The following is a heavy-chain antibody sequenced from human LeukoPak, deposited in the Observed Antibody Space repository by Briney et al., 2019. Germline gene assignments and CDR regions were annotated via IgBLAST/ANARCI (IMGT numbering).Heavy chain of an antibody. CDR1: GGSISSYY. J-gene: IGHJ4*02. V-gene: IGHV4-4*07. D-gene: IGHD3-22*01. Sequence: PSETLSLTCTVSGGSISSYYWSWIRQPAGKGLEWIGRIYTSGSTNYNPSLKSRVTISVDTSKNQFSLKLSSVTAADTAVYYCARVANYYDSSGYYSYFDYWGQGTLVTVSS. CDR2: IYTSGST. CDR3: ARVANYYDSSGYYSYFDY.